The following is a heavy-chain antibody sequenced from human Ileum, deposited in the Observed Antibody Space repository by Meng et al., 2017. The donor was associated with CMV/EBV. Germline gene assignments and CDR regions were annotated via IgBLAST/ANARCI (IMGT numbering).Heavy chain of an antibody. Sequence: SETLSLTCTVSGGSVSSGSYYWSWIRQPPGKGLEWIGYIYYSGSTNYNPSLKSRVTIAVDTSKNQFSLKLSSVTAADTAVYYCARESAAGTILDDWGQGTRVTVSS. CDR2: IYYSGST. CDR1: GGSVSSGSYY. V-gene: IGHV4-61*01. D-gene: IGHD6-13*01. J-gene: IGHJ4*01. CDR3: ARESAAGTILDD.